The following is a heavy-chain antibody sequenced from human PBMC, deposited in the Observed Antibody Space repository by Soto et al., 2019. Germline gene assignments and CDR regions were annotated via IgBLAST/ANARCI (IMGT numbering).Heavy chain of an antibody. V-gene: IGHV3-23*01. CDR1: GFPFSTTD. D-gene: IGHD3-10*01. Sequence: GGSLRLSCAASGFPFSTTDMSWVRQAPGKGLEWVSAIGGSGETTYYADSVKGRFTISRDNSKNTLYLQMNSLRADDTALYYCAKNSGWFNTWGQGALVTVSS. CDR3: AKNSGWFNT. J-gene: IGHJ5*02. CDR2: IGGSGETT.